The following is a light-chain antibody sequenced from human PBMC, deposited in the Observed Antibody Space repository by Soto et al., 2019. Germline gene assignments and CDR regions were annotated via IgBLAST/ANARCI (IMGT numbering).Light chain of an antibody. Sequence: EIVMTQSPATLSLSPGERAALSCRASQSINSELAWYQQKPGQPHRILIYGASTRATGVPARFTGSESGSEFTLTISGLQSADFAVYYCQQGHNLPLTFGQGTRLEI. J-gene: IGKJ2*01. CDR1: QSINSE. CDR2: GAS. CDR3: QQGHNLPLT. V-gene: IGKV3-15*01.